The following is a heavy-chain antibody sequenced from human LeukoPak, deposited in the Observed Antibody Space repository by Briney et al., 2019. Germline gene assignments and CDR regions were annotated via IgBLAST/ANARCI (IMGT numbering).Heavy chain of an antibody. D-gene: IGHD3-3*01. CDR2: IYHSGST. CDR1: GGSISSSNR. V-gene: IGHV4-4*02. Sequence: PSETLSLTCAVSGGSISSSNRWSWVRQPPGKGLEWIGEIYHSGSTNYNPSLKSRVTISVDKSKNQFSLKLSSVTAADTAVYYCARLVYDFWSGYRSSSWGQGTLVTVSS. J-gene: IGHJ5*02. CDR3: ARLVYDFWSGYRSSS.